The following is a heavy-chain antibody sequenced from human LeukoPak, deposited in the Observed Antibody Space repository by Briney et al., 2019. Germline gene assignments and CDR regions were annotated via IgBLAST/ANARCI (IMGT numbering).Heavy chain of an antibody. CDR2: IYHSGST. CDR3: ATDPTVTTNDY. J-gene: IGHJ4*02. Sequence: SETLSLTCTVSGGSISSSSYYWGWIRQPPGKGLEWIGSIYHSGSTYYNPSLKSRVTISVDTSKNQFSLKLSSVTAADTAVYYCATDPTVTTNDYWGQGTLVTVSS. CDR1: GGSISSSSYY. D-gene: IGHD4-17*01. V-gene: IGHV4-39*07.